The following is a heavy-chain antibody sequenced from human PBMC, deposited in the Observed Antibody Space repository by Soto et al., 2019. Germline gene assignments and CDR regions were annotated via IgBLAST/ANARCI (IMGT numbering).Heavy chain of an antibody. Sequence: QVQLQESGPGLVKPSETLSLTCTVSGGSVSSYYWSWIRQSPGKGLEWIGYIYYSGSTNYNPSLKSRVTTSVDTSKNQFSLKLSSVTAADTAVYYCARFQAGYISGYNYFDYWGQGTLVTVSS. CDR3: ARFQAGYISGYNYFDY. CDR1: GGSVSSYY. V-gene: IGHV4-59*02. J-gene: IGHJ4*02. CDR2: IYYSGST. D-gene: IGHD5-18*01.